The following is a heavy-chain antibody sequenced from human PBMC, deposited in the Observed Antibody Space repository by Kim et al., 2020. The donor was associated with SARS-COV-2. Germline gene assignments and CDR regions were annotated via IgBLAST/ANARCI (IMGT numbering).Heavy chain of an antibody. V-gene: IGHV3-53*01. CDR3: ARATSSGWYYFDY. Sequence: GGSLRLSCAASGFTVSSNYMSWVRQAPGKGLEWVSVIYSGGSTYYADSVKGRFTISRDNSKNTLYLQMNSLRAEDTAVYYCARATSSGWYYFDYWGQGTLVTVSS. CDR2: IYSGGST. J-gene: IGHJ4*02. D-gene: IGHD6-19*01. CDR1: GFTVSSNY.